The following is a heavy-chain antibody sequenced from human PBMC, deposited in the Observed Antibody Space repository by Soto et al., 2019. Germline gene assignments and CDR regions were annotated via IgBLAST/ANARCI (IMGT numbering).Heavy chain of an antibody. D-gene: IGHD3-10*01. Sequence: QITLKESGPTLVKPTQTLTLTCTFSGFSLSTHGEGVGWIRQPPGKALEWLALIYWNGDKRYSPSLETRLTVTEGTPNNQVVLTMTNMDPVDTAKYYCAQWFTAGGWFDPRGQGTLVTVSS. CDR2: IYWNGDK. CDR3: AQWFTAGGWFDP. CDR1: GFSLSTHGEG. V-gene: IGHV2-5*01. J-gene: IGHJ5*02.